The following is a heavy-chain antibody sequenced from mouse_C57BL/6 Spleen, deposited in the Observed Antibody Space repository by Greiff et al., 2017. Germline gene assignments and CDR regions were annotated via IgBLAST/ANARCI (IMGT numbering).Heavy chain of an antibody. J-gene: IGHJ2*01. Sequence: VQRVESGAELMKPGASVKLSCKATGYTFTGYWLEWVKQRPGHGLEWIGEILPGSGSTNYNEKFTGKATFTADTSSNTAYMQLSSLTTEDSAIYYCAGSGTTVVAPYYFDYWGQGTTLTVSS. CDR2: ILPGSGST. CDR3: AGSGTTVVAPYYFDY. CDR1: GYTFTGYW. V-gene: IGHV1-9*01. D-gene: IGHD1-1*01.